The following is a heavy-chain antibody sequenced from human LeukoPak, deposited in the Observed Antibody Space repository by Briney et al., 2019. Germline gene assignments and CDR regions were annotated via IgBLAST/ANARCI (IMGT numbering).Heavy chain of an antibody. CDR1: GFTFSNYW. Sequence: GGSLRLSCAASGFTFSNYWMSWVRQAPGKGLEWVANIKQDGSERCYVDSVKGRFSISRDNAKKSLYLQMDSLRAEDTAVYYCARDLMGWDLHYFDYWGQGTLVTVSS. J-gene: IGHJ4*02. CDR3: ARDLMGWDLHYFDY. V-gene: IGHV3-7*01. CDR2: IKQDGSER. D-gene: IGHD1-26*01.